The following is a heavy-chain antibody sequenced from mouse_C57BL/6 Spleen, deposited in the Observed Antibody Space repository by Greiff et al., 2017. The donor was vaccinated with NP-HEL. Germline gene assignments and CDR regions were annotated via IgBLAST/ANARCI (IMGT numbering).Heavy chain of an antibody. Sequence: QVQLQQSGAELMKPGASVKLSCKATGYTFTGYWIEWVKQRPGHGLEWIGEILPGSGSTNYNEKFKGKATFTADTSSNTAYMQLSSLTTEVSAIYYGARPVPKTAQATFCPRYFDVWGTGTTGTVSS. CDR3: ARPVPKTAQATFCPRYFDV. CDR1: GYTFTGYW. D-gene: IGHD3-2*02. J-gene: IGHJ1*03. V-gene: IGHV1-9*01. CDR2: ILPGSGST.